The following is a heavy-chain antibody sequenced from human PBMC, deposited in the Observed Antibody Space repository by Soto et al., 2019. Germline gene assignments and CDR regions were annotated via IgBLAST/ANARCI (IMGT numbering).Heavy chain of an antibody. J-gene: IGHJ3*02. CDR3: VTDFSGYTHGVRAFES. Sequence: EVQLVESGGGFVQPGRSLTLACATSGFTFQNFAMHWVRQAPGKGLIWVSSINWNSRTILYADSVKGRFTISRDNATSSLYLQMNSLRVEDTALYYCVTDFSGYTHGVRAFESWGQGTMVTVSS. CDR2: INWNSRTI. D-gene: IGHD5-18*01. CDR1: GFTFQNFA. V-gene: IGHV3-9*01.